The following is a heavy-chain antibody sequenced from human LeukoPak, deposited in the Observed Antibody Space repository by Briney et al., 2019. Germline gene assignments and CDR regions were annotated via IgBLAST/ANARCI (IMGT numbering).Heavy chain of an antibody. J-gene: IGHJ4*02. D-gene: IGHD3-22*01. Sequence: GGSLRLSCAASGFTFSSYGMHWVRQAPGKGLEWVAFIRYDGSNKYYADSVKGRFTISRDNSKNTLYLQMDSLRAEDTAVYYCARSGYYYDSSGYFIDYWGQGTLVTVSS. CDR3: ARSGYYYDSSGYFIDY. CDR1: GFTFSSYG. V-gene: IGHV3-30*02. CDR2: IRYDGSNK.